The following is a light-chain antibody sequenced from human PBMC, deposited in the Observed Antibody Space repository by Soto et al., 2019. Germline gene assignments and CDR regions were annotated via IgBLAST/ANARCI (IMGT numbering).Light chain of an antibody. CDR3: QKYNSYFQT. Sequence: DIQRTQSPSTLSGSVGDRVTITCRASQTISSWLAWYQQKPGKAPKLLIYDASSLESGVPPTFSGRGSGTEFTLTLSSMQTDEVATYDCQKYNSYFQTVGQGTKVDIK. CDR2: DAS. V-gene: IGKV1-5*01. J-gene: IGKJ1*01. CDR1: QTISSW.